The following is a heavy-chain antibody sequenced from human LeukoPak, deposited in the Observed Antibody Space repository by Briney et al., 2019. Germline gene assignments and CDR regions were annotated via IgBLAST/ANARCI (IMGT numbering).Heavy chain of an antibody. CDR2: FNPDDGET. CDR3: ATDPHALLPGVHY. D-gene: IGHD2-15*01. J-gene: IGHJ4*02. Sequence: PGASVKVSCKASGYTLTDLSMHWVRQAPGKGLEWVSGFNPDDGETIYAHKLQGRFTITEDTSTDTVYLQLNSLRAEDTAVYYCATDPHALLPGVHYWGQGTLVTVSS. CDR1: GYTLTDLS. V-gene: IGHV1-24*01.